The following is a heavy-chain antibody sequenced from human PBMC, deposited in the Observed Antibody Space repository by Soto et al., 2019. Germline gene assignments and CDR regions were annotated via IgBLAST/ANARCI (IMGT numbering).Heavy chain of an antibody. V-gene: IGHV3-7*03. CDR2: IKQDGSEK. D-gene: IGHD2-2*02. Sequence: PGGSLRLSCAASGFTFRNYGMSWVRQAPGKGLEWVANIKQDGSEKYYVDSVKGRFSISRDNAKNSLFLQLNSLRAEDTAVYYCARSPFCSSSGCYIGDYWGQGALVTVSS. J-gene: IGHJ4*02. CDR1: GFTFRNYG. CDR3: ARSPFCSSSGCYIGDY.